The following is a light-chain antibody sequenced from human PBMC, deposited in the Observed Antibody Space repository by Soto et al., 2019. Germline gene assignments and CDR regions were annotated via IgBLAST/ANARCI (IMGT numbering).Light chain of an antibody. J-gene: IGLJ2*01. Sequence: QSALTQPASVSGSPGQSITLSFTGTSSDVGTYNLVSWYQQHPGNAPKLMIYEGNKRPSGVSNRFSGSKSGNTASLTISGLQAEDEGDYYCSSYVGSGTYVVFGGGTKLTVL. V-gene: IGLV2-23*01. CDR3: SSYVGSGTYVV. CDR1: SSDVGTYNL. CDR2: EGN.